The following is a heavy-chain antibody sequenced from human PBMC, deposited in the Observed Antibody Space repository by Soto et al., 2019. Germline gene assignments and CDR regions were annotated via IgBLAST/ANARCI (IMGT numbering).Heavy chain of an antibody. D-gene: IGHD3-3*01. J-gene: IGHJ6*02. V-gene: IGHV3-30*04. CDR3: ARDYHYDSYGMDV. CDR1: GFTFNNYA. CDR2: IWFDGSNK. Sequence: GGSLRLSCAASGFTFNNYAMHWVRQAPGKGLEWVAVIWFDGSNKNYADSVKGRFTIFRDNSKSGLYLQMNSLSTEDTAVYYCARDYHYDSYGMDVWGQGTTVTVSS.